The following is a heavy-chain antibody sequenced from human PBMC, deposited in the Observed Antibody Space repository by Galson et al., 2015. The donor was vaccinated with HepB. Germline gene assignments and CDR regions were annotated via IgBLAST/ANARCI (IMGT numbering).Heavy chain of an antibody. J-gene: IGHJ3*02. V-gene: IGHV3-21*01. CDR3: ARGWYLEMATIYEYDAFDI. CDR2: ISSSSSYI. CDR1: GFTFSSYS. D-gene: IGHD5-24*01. Sequence: SLRLSCAASGFTFSSYSMNWVRQAPGKGLEWVSSISSSSSYIYYADSVKGRFTISRDNAKNSLYLQMNSLRAEDTAVYYCARGWYLEMATIYEYDAFDIWGQGTMVTVSS.